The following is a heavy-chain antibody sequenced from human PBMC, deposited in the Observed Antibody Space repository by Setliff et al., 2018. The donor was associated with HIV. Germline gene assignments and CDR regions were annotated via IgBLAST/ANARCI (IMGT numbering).Heavy chain of an antibody. J-gene: IGHJ4*02. Sequence: PGGSLRLSCAASGFTFTNAWMSWVRQAPGQGPEWVGRIKSKTDGETEDYAAPVKGRFTISRDDSRSTLYLQMNSLITEDTALYYCTTAVAQNWYGSGNENYWGQGTLVTVSS. CDR2: IKSKTDGETE. D-gene: IGHD3-10*01. CDR3: TTAVAQNWYGSGNENY. V-gene: IGHV3-15*01. CDR1: GFTFTNAW.